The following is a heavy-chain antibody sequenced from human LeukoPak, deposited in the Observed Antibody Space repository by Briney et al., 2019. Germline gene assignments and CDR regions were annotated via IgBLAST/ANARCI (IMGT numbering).Heavy chain of an antibody. CDR1: VSSGLTRW. Sequence: GGSLRLSCVASVSSGLTRWMNWVRQAPGKGLEWVAIIKEDGGDKYYVDSVKGRFTISRDNAKNSVYLQMNSLRVEDTAVYYCASAAGWEFGYWGQGTLVTVSS. V-gene: IGHV3-7*01. CDR3: ASAAGWEFGY. D-gene: IGHD1-26*01. J-gene: IGHJ4*02. CDR2: IKEDGGDK.